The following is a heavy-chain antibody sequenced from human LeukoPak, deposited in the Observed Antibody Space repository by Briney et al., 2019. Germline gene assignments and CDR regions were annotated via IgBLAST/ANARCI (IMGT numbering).Heavy chain of an antibody. CDR2: IRYDGSNK. V-gene: IGHV3-30*02. CDR3: AGCSSTSCSSDYFDY. CDR1: GFTFSSYG. J-gene: IGHJ4*02. Sequence: PGGSLRLSCAASGFTFSSYGMHWVRQAPGKGLEWVAFIRYDGSNKYYADSVKGRFTISRDNSKNTLYLQMNSLRAEDTAVYYCAGCSSTSCSSDYFDYWGQGTLVTVSS. D-gene: IGHD2-2*01.